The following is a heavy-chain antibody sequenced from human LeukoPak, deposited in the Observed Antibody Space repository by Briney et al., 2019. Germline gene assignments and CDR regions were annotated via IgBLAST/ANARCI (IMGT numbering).Heavy chain of an antibody. CDR3: VKVVYYYDSSGPEDGIDY. Sequence: PGGSLRLSCAASGFTFSSYGMHWVRQAPGKGLEWVAVISYDGSNKYYADSVKGRFTISRDNSKNTLYLQMNSLRAEDTAVYYCVKVVYYYDSSGPEDGIDYWGQGTLVTVSS. CDR1: GFTFSSYG. V-gene: IGHV3-30*18. CDR2: ISYDGSNK. D-gene: IGHD3-22*01. J-gene: IGHJ4*02.